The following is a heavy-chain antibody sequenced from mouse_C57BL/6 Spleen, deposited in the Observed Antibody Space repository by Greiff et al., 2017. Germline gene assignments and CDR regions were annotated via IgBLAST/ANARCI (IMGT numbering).Heavy chain of an antibody. CDR1: GYTFTSYW. V-gene: IGHV1-53*01. Sequence: QVQLQQPGTELVKPGASVKLSCKASGYTFTSYWMHWVKQRPGQGLEWIGNINPSNGGTNYNEKFKSKATLTVDKSSSTAYLQLSRLTSEESGVYYCAKGDDGYYGGAWVAYWGQGTLVTVS. J-gene: IGHJ3*01. CDR3: AKGDDGYYGGAWVAY. CDR2: INPSNGGT. D-gene: IGHD2-3*01.